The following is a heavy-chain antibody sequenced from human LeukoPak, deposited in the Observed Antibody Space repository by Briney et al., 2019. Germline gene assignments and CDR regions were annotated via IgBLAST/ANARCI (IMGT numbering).Heavy chain of an antibody. D-gene: IGHD2-2*01. CDR1: GGSFSGYY. J-gene: IGHJ4*02. CDR2: INHSGST. Sequence: PSETLSLTRAVYGGSFSGYYWSWIRQPPGKGLEWIGEINHSGSTNYNPSLKSRVTISVDTSKNQFSLKLSSVTAADTAVYYCARRGYCSSTSCSRFSFDYWGQGTLVTVSS. V-gene: IGHV4-34*01. CDR3: ARRGYCSSTSCSRFSFDY.